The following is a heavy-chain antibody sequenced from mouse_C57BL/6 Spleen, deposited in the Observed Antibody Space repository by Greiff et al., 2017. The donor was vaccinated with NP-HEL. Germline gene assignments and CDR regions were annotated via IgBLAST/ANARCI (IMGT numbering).Heavy chain of an antibody. Sequence: EVKVVESGEGLVKPGGSLKLSCAASGFTFSSYAMSWVRQTPEKRLEWVAYISSGGDYIYYADTVKGRFTISRDNARHTLYLQMSSLKSEDTAMYYCTRVRNTTVVAPFDYGGQATTLTVAS. CDR1: GFTFSSYA. CDR3: TRVRNTTVVAPFDY. V-gene: IGHV5-9-1*02. J-gene: IGHJ2*01. CDR2: ISSGGDYI. D-gene: IGHD1-1*01.